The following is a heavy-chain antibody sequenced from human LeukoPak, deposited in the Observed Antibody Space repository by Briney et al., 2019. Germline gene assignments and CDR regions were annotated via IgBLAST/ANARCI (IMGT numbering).Heavy chain of an antibody. CDR3: ARDRYIFAGPDAYYYMDV. V-gene: IGHV4-39*07. D-gene: IGHD5-18*01. CDR1: GGSISSSSYY. CDR2: IYYSGST. Sequence: SETLSLTCTVSGGSISSSSYYWGWIRQPPGKGLEWIGSIYYSGSTYYNPSLKSRVTISVDTSKNQFSLKLNSVTAADTAVYYCARDRYIFAGPDAYYYMDVWGKGATVTISS. J-gene: IGHJ6*03.